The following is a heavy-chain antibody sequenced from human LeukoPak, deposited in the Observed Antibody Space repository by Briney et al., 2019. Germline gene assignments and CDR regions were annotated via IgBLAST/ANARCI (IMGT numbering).Heavy chain of an antibody. CDR1: GGTFSSYA. CDR3: ATGLGVAQTRSNWFDP. Sequence: EASVKLSCKASGGTFSSYAIRWVRQAPGQGLEWMGGIIPIFGTANYAQKFQGRVTITTDESTSTAYMELSSLRSEDTAVYYCATGLGVAQTRSNWFDPWGQGTLVTVSS. CDR2: IIPIFGTA. V-gene: IGHV1-69*05. D-gene: IGHD3-3*01. J-gene: IGHJ5*02.